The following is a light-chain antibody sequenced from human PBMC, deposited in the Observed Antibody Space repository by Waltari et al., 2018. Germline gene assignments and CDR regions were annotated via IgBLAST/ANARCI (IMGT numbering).Light chain of an antibody. V-gene: IGKV1-17*01. CDR1: PGIGND. Sequence: DIQMTQSPTSLSASVGDRVTITCRASPGIGNDLGWYRQKPGKAPKRLIYFVSNLESGLPSRFSGSGSGTEFTLTISSLQPEDSATYYCLQHNSFPLTFGGGTRVEIK. CDR3: LQHNSFPLT. J-gene: IGKJ4*01. CDR2: FVS.